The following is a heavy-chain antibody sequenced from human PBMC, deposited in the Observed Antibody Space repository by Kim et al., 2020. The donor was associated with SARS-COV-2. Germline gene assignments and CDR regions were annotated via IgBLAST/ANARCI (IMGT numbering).Heavy chain of an antibody. Sequence: SETLSLTCTVSSGSISSGSYYWGWIRQPPGKGLEWIGSIYYSGTTYYNPPLKSRVTISVDTSKNHFSLKLRYVTAADTAVYYCARHGKYDAILIGYNPHMDYWGHGTPGTVSS. CDR2: IYYSGTT. V-gene: IGHV4-39*01. J-gene: IGHJ4*01. CDR3: ARHGKYDAILIGYNPHMDY. CDR1: SGSISSGSYY. D-gene: IGHD3-9*01.